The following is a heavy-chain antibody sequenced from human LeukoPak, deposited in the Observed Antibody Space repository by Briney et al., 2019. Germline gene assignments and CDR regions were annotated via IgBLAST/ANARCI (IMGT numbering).Heavy chain of an antibody. CDR2: ISYDGSNK. D-gene: IGHD3-3*01. J-gene: IGHJ4*02. Sequence: GGSLRLSCAASGFTFSSYGMHWVRQAPGKGLEWVAVISYDGSNKYYADSVKGRFTISRDNSTNTLYLQMNSLRAEDTAVYDWAKESLRYYDFWSGYYFDYWGQGTLVTASS. CDR1: GFTFSSYG. V-gene: IGHV3-30*18. CDR3: AKESLRYYDFWSGYYFDY.